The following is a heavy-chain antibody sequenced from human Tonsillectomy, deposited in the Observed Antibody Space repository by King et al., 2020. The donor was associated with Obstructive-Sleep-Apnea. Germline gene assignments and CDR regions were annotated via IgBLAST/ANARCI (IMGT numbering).Heavy chain of an antibody. V-gene: IGHV4-31*03. CDR1: GGSFSSGDYY. J-gene: IGHJ5*01. D-gene: IGHD2-2*01. CDR2: IYYSGST. Sequence: VQLQESCPELVKPSQTLSLTCTVSGGSFSSGDYYWNWIRQHPGKGLEWIGYIYYSGSTYYNPSLRSRVTISIDTSKNQFSLKLSSVTAADTAFYYCARYPSRTLGWFGPWGQGTLVTVSS. CDR3: ARYPSRTLGWFGP.